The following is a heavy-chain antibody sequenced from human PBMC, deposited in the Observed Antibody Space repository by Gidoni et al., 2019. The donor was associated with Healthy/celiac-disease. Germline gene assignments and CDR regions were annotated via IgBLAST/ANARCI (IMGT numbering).Heavy chain of an antibody. V-gene: IGHV4-34*01. Sequence: QVPLQQWGAGLLKPSATLSLTCAVHGWSFSGYSWSWIRQPPGKGLEWIGEINHSGSTNYNPSLKSRVTISVDTSKNQFSLKLSSVTAADTAVYYCARGYDYVWGSYRYRKSFDYWGQGTLVTVSS. CDR3: ARGYDYVWGSYRYRKSFDY. J-gene: IGHJ4*02. D-gene: IGHD3-16*02. CDR2: INHSGST. CDR1: GWSFSGYS.